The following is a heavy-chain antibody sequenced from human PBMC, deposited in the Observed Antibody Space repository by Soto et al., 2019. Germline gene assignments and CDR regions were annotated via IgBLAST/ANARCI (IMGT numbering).Heavy chain of an antibody. J-gene: IGHJ4*02. V-gene: IGHV4-59*01. D-gene: IGHD5-12*01. CDR2: IYYSGST. CDR3: ARAHGGYPDY. CDR1: GGSISSYY. Sequence: SETLSLTCTVSGGSISSYYWSWIRQPPGKGLEWIGYIYYSGSTNYNPSLKSRVTISVDTSKNQFSLKLSSVTAADTAVYYCARAHGGYPDYWGQGALVTVSS.